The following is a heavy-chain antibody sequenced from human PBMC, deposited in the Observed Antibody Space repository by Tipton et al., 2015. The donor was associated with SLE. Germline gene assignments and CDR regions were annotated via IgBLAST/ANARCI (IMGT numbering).Heavy chain of an antibody. Sequence: PGLVKPSETLSLTCTVSDDSLSTNYWNWIRQPAGKGLEWIGRMYGSGSPTHYNPSLESRVTMSVDTSQKQFSLKLTSVTAADTAVYYCARIRPGHGDPFDFWGQGALVTVSS. D-gene: IGHD3-3*01. V-gene: IGHV4-4*07. CDR1: DDSLSTNY. CDR2: MYGSGSPT. J-gene: IGHJ4*02. CDR3: ARIRPGHGDPFDF.